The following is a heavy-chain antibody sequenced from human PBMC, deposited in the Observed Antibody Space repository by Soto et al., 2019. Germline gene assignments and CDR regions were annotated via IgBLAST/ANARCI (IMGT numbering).Heavy chain of an antibody. CDR2: INPSGGST. D-gene: IGHD3-22*01. Sequence: ASVQVSCKASRYTFTSCYMHCVRQPPGQGLEWMGIINPSGGSTSYAQKFQGRVTMTRDTSTSTVYMELSSLRSEDTAVYYCAIDAYYYDSSGYLLDYWGQGTLVTVSS. V-gene: IGHV1-46*01. CDR3: AIDAYYYDSSGYLLDY. CDR1: RYTFTSCY. J-gene: IGHJ4*02.